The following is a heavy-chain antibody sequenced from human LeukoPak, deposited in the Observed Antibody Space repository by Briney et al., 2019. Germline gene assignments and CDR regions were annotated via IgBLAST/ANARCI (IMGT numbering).Heavy chain of an antibody. CDR1: GGSFSGYY. CDR3: ARGVRVVTGDPIFDY. V-gene: IGHV4-34*01. Sequence: PSETLSLTCAVYGGSFSGYYWSWIRQPPGKGLEWIGEINHSGSTNYNPSLKSRVTISVDTSKNQFSLKLSSVTAADTAVYYCARGVRVVTGDPIFDYWGQGTLVTVSS. D-gene: IGHD4-23*01. CDR2: INHSGST. J-gene: IGHJ4*02.